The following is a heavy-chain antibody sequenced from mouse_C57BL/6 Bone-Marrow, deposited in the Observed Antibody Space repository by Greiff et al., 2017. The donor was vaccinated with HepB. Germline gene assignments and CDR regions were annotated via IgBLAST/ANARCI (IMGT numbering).Heavy chain of an antibody. V-gene: IGHV5-17*01. CDR2: ISSGSSTI. Sequence: DVMLVESGGGLVKPGGSLKLSCAASGFTFSDYGMHWVRQAPEKGLEWVAYISSGSSTIYYADTVKGRFTISRDNAKNTLFLQMTSLRSEDTAMYYCARMTYDGYYRYYFDDWGQGTTLTVSS. CDR1: GFTFSDYG. CDR3: ARMTYDGYYRYYFDD. J-gene: IGHJ2*01. D-gene: IGHD2-3*01.